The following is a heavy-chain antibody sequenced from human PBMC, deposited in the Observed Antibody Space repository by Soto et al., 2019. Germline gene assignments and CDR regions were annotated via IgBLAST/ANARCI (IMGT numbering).Heavy chain of an antibody. CDR2: IYPGDSDT. D-gene: IGHD5-12*01. CDR3: AKLRDGYNLHAFDI. Sequence: PGESLKISCQGSGYTFTSYWIGWVRQMPGKGLEWMGIIYPGDSDTRYSPSFQGQVTISADKSISTAYLQWSSLKASDTAIYYCAKLRDGYNLHAFDIWGQGTMVTVSS. CDR1: GYTFTSYW. J-gene: IGHJ3*02. V-gene: IGHV5-51*01.